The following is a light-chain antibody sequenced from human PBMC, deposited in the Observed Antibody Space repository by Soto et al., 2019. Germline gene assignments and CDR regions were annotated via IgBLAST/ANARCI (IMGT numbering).Light chain of an antibody. CDR3: AAWDDSLNGLV. V-gene: IGLV1-44*01. Sequence: QSAVTQSPSASGTPGQRVTISCSGSSSNVGTNIVNWYQQLPGAAPKLLIYNDNQRPSGVPDRFSVSKSGTSASLAISGLQSEDEADYYCAAWDDSLNGLVFGGGTKLTVL. CDR1: SSNVGTNI. J-gene: IGLJ3*02. CDR2: NDN.